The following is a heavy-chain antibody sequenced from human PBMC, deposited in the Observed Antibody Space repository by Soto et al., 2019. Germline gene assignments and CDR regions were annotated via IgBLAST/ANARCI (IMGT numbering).Heavy chain of an antibody. CDR1: GGSITSGGYY. CDR3: ARGGWSDNWFVP. Sequence: QVQLQESGPGLVRPSETLSLTCTVSGGSITSGGYYWGWIRQHPGKGLEWIGHIYYSGSTSYNPSLECRVSMSADTSKNQFSMKLSSVTAADTAVYYCARGGWSDNWFVPWGQGTLVTVSS. CDR2: IYYSGST. V-gene: IGHV4-31*03. J-gene: IGHJ5*02. D-gene: IGHD6-19*01.